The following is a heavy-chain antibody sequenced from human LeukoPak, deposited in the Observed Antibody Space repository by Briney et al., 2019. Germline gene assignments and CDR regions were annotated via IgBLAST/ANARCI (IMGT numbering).Heavy chain of an antibody. Sequence: ASVKVSCKASGGTFSSYAISWVRQAPGQGLEWMGRIIPIFGTENYAQKFQGRVTITTDESTSTAYMELSSLRSEDTAVYYCARGRGTMVRGVSRDYYYYMDVWGKGTTVTVSS. CDR1: GGTFSSYA. J-gene: IGHJ6*03. D-gene: IGHD3-10*01. CDR2: IIPIFGTE. V-gene: IGHV1-69*05. CDR3: ARGRGTMVRGVSRDYYYYMDV.